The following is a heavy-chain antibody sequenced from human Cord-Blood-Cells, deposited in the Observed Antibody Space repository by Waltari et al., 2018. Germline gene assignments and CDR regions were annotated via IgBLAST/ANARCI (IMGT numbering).Heavy chain of an antibody. CDR3: ARGGSDILTGPDAFDI. CDR1: GVTFSSYA. CDR2: RTPIFGTE. Sequence: QVQLVQSGAEVSNPASSVKVSCKAPGVTFSSYAITWVRQAPAQGLEWMGGRTPIFGTENYAQKFQGRVTISADKSTSTAYIELSRLRSEDTAVYYCARGGSDILTGPDAFDIWGQGTMVTVSS. D-gene: IGHD3-9*01. J-gene: IGHJ3*02. V-gene: IGHV1-69*06.